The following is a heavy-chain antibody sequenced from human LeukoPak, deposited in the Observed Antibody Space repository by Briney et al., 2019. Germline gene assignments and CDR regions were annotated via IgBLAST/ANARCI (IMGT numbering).Heavy chain of an antibody. CDR1: GGAISSYC. Sequence: SETLSLTCTVSGGAISSYCWNWIRLPPGKGLKWIGCIYTRGSTIHNPSIKSRVTMSVDTAKNQFSLRLNSVTAADTAVYYCARGSREMSTIFDYWGQGTLVTVSS. D-gene: IGHD5-24*01. V-gene: IGHV4-4*07. J-gene: IGHJ4*02. CDR3: ARGSREMSTIFDY. CDR2: IYTRGST.